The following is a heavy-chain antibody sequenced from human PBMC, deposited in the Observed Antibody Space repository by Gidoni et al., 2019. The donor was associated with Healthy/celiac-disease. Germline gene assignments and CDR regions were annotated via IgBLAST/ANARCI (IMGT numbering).Heavy chain of an antibody. CDR1: GRSISSYY. V-gene: IGHV4-4*07. Sequence: QVQLPESCPGLVKPSETLSLTCTVSGRSISSYYWSWIRQPAGKGLEWIGRIYTSGSTNYNPSLKSRVTMSVDTSKNQFSLKLSAVTAADTAVYYCARMLVAGWYFDLWGRGTLVTVSS. CDR3: ARMLVAGWYFDL. D-gene: IGHD3-22*01. CDR2: IYTSGST. J-gene: IGHJ2*01.